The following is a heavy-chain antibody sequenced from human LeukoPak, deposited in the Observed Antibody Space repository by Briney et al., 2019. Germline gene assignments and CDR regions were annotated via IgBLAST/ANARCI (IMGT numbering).Heavy chain of an antibody. D-gene: IGHD3-22*01. CDR3: ARARQYDSIDY. J-gene: IGHJ4*02. CDR1: GYSFTGHY. Sequence: ASVKVSCKASGYSFTGHYMHWVRQAPGQGLEWLGIINPSGGSTFYAENFQGSVTMTRDMSTSTVYMELSSLRSEDTAIYYCARARQYDSIDYWGQGTLVTVSS. CDR2: INPSGGST. V-gene: IGHV1-46*01.